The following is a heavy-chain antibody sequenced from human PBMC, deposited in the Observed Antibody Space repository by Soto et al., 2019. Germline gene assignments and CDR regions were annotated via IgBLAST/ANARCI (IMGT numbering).Heavy chain of an antibody. CDR1: GYSISSGYY. CDR2: IYHSGST. D-gene: IGHD5-18*01. Sequence: SSETLSLTCAVSGYSISSGYYWGWIRQPPGKGLEWIGSIYHSGSTYYNPSLKSRVTISVDTSKNQFSLKLSSVTAADTAVYYCARAQSGYSYGFFDYWGQGTLVTVSS. CDR3: ARAQSGYSYGFFDY. V-gene: IGHV4-38-2*01. J-gene: IGHJ4*02.